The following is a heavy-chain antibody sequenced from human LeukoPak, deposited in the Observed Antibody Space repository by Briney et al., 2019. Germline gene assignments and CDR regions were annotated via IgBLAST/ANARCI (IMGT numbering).Heavy chain of an antibody. Sequence: ASVKVSCKASGYTFTSYYMHWVRQAPGQGLEWMGIINPSGGSTSYAQKFQGRVTMTRDTSTSTVYMELSSLRSEDTAVYYCARDRQYCSSTSCPRRYYYYGMDVWGQGTTVTVSS. J-gene: IGHJ6*02. V-gene: IGHV1-46*01. CDR3: ARDRQYCSSTSCPRRYYYYGMDV. CDR2: INPSGGST. CDR1: GYTFTSYY. D-gene: IGHD2-2*01.